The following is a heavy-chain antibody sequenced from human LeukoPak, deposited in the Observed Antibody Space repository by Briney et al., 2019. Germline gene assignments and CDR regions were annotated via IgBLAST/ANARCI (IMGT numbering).Heavy chain of an antibody. D-gene: IGHD3-10*01. CDR1: GGSISGSYYY. CDR3: ARHRAKRLNDAFEI. CDR2: IYHSGRST. Sequence: PSETLSLTCTVSGGSISGSYYYWGWIRQPPGRGLEWIGTIYHSGRSTFYNPSLKSRVAMSVDTSKNHFSLNLTSVTAAGTAIYYCARHRAKRLNDAFEIWGQGTVVSVSS. V-gene: IGHV4-39*01. J-gene: IGHJ3*02.